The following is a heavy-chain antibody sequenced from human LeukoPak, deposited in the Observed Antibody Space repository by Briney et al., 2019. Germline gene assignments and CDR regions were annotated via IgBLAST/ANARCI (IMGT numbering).Heavy chain of an antibody. CDR1: GFSFSSYW. CDR2: IKQDGSEK. V-gene: IGHV3-7*05. Sequence: PGGSLRLSCSASGFSFSSYWMRGVRQAPRKGLECVANIKQDGSEKYYVHSVKGRFTISRDNAKNTLYLQMNSLRAEDTAVYYCARDQRYCSSSSCPWEPFDYWGQGTLVTVSS. J-gene: IGHJ4*02. D-gene: IGHD2-2*01. CDR3: ARDQRYCSSSSCPWEPFDY.